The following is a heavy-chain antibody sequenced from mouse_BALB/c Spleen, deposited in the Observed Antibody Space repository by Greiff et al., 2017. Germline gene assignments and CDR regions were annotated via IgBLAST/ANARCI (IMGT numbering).Heavy chain of an antibody. CDR3: ARNYGIAMDY. Sequence: QVQLKESGAELAKPGASVKMSCKASGYTFTSYWMHWVKQRPGQGLEWIGYINPSTGYTEYNQKFKDKATLTADKSSSTAYMQLSSLTSEDSAVYYCARNYGIAMDYWGQGTSVTVSS. D-gene: IGHD1-1*01. CDR2: INPSTGYT. CDR1: GYTFTSYW. J-gene: IGHJ4*01. V-gene: IGHV1-7*01.